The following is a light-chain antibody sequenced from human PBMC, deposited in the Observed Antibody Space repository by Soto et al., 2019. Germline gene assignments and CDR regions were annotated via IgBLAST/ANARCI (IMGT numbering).Light chain of an antibody. CDR2: DVN. CDR3: CSYAGSYTLV. Sequence: QSALTQPRSVSGSPGQSVTLSCTGTSSDAGGYRYVSWYQHHPGKAPKIIIYDVNKRPSGVPDRFSGSKSGNTASLTISGLQTEDEADYYCCSYAGSYTLVFGGGTKLTVL. V-gene: IGLV2-11*01. CDR1: SSDAGGYRY. J-gene: IGLJ2*01.